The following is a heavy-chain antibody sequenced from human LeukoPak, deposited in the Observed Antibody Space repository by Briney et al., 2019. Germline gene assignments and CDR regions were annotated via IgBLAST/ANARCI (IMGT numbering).Heavy chain of an antibody. CDR3: AKGVAPIYSFNNDAFDI. Sequence: GGSLRLSCAASGFTFSSYAMSWVRQAPGKGLEWVSAISGSGGSTYYADSVKGRFTISRDNSKNTLYLQMNSLRAEDTAVYYCAKGVAPIYSFNNDAFDIWGQGTMVTVSS. V-gene: IGHV3-23*01. CDR1: GFTFSSYA. CDR2: ISGSGGST. J-gene: IGHJ3*02. D-gene: IGHD3-3*01.